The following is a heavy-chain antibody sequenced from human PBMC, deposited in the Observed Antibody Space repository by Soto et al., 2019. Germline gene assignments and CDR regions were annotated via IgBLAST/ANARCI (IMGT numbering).Heavy chain of an antibody. CDR2: ISSSSSTI. J-gene: IGHJ4*02. Sequence: GGSLRLGYAAPECSCGGYSMTSVRQAPGKGLEWVSYISSSSSTIYYADSVKGRFTISRDNAKNSLYLQMNSLRAEDTAVYYCARNYDILTGYHNFDYWGQGT. D-gene: IGHD3-9*01. CDR1: ECSCGGYS. CDR3: ARNYDILTGYHNFDY. V-gene: IGHV3-48*01.